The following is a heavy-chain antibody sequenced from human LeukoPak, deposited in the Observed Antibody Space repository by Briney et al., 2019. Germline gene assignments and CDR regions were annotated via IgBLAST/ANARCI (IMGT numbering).Heavy chain of an antibody. J-gene: IGHJ4*02. Sequence: GGSLRLSCAASGFTFSSYAMHWVRQAPGKGREGGAVISYGGSNKYYADSVKGRFTISRDNSKNTLYLQMNTLRAEATAVYYCARDLGRLTMIGSYWGQGTLVTVSS. CDR1: GFTFSSYA. D-gene: IGHD3-22*01. CDR3: ARDLGRLTMIGSY. V-gene: IGHV3-30*04. CDR2: ISYGGSNK.